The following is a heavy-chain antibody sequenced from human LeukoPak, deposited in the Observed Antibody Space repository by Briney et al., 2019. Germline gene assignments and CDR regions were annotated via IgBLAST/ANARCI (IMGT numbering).Heavy chain of an antibody. D-gene: IGHD4-17*01. CDR1: GFTFNDYA. J-gene: IGHJ4*02. CDR3: AKDPAFYGDHAY. CDR2: LSERSGTT. Sequence: GGSLRLSCVGSGFTFNDYAMSWVRQAPGKGLEWVSTLSERSGTTYYADSVRGRFTISRDNSRNTVFLQLHTLRAEDTAVYYCAKDPAFYGDHAYWGQGTLVTVSS. V-gene: IGHV3-23*01.